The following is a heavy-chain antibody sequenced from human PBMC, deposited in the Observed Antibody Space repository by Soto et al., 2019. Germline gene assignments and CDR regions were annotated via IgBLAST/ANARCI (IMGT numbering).Heavy chain of an antibody. CDR1: GITFRSFG. J-gene: IGHJ6*02. D-gene: IGHD2-21*01. Sequence: PGGSLRLSCAGAGITFRSFGMHWVRQAPGKGLEWLSFISYDGSNELYADSVKGRFTISRDNSNNTLYLQMNSLRAEDTAVYYCAKGYCSGDSCPWGMDVWGHGTTVTVSS. CDR3: AKGYCSGDSCPWGMDV. V-gene: IGHV3-30*18. CDR2: ISYDGSNE.